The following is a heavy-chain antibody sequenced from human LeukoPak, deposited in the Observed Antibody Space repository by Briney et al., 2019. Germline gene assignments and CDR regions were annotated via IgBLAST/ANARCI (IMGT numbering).Heavy chain of an antibody. V-gene: IGHV4-61*05. Sequence: SETLSLTCTVSGGSISSSSYYWGWIRQPPGKGLEWIGYIYYSGSTNYNPSLKSRVTISVDKSKNQFSLKLSSVTAADTAVYYCARAPYYYDSSGYYYDDAFDIWGQETMVTVSS. CDR3: ARAPYYYDSSGYYYDDAFDI. CDR1: GGSISSSSYY. J-gene: IGHJ3*02. D-gene: IGHD3-22*01. CDR2: IYYSGST.